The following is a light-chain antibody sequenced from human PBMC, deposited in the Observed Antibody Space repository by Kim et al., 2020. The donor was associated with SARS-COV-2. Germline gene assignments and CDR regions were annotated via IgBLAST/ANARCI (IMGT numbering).Light chain of an antibody. CDR2: AAS. CDR3: QQLNSNPYT. J-gene: IGKJ2*01. V-gene: IGKV1-9*01. Sequence: IQLTQSPSYLSASVGDRVSITCRASQGISSYLAWYQQKPGKAPKLLIYAASTLQSGVPSRFSGSGSGTDFTLTISSLQPEDSATYYCQQLNSNPYTFGPGTKLEI. CDR1: QGISSY.